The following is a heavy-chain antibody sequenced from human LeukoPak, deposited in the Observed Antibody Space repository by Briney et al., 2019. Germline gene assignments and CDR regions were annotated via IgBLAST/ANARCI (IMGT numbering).Heavy chain of an antibody. Sequence: ASVKVSCKASGYTLTSYYMHWVRQAPGQRLEWMGWINAGNGNTKYSQKFQGRVTITRDTSASTAYMELSSLRSEDTAVYYCARDTNVQLERRNYYGMDVWGQGTTVTVSS. J-gene: IGHJ6*02. D-gene: IGHD1-1*01. CDR2: INAGNGNT. CDR1: GYTLTSYY. V-gene: IGHV1-3*01. CDR3: ARDTNVQLERRNYYGMDV.